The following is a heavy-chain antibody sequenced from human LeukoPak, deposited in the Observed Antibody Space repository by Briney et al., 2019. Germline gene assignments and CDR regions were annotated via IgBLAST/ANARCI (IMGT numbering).Heavy chain of an antibody. CDR2: IYHTGTT. CDR1: GGSIRSTTHY. CDR3: ATMKAVRVNDFWSGYPDN. J-gene: IGHJ4*02. V-gene: IGHV4-61*01. D-gene: IGHD3-3*01. Sequence: KTSETLSLTCTVSGGSIRSTTHYWSWIRQPPGKGLERIGYIYHTGTTNYNPSLRSRVTISVDTSKNQFSLKLSSVTAADTAVYYCATMKAVRVNDFWSGYPDNWGQGTLVTVSS.